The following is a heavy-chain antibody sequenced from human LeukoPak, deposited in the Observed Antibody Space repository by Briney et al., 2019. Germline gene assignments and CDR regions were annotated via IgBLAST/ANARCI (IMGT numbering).Heavy chain of an antibody. Sequence: PGGSLRLSCAASGFTFSNYYMSWVRQAPGKGLEWISYISTSGTTIYYADSVKGRFTISRDNAKNSLYLQMNSLRAEVTAVYYCARGYGDYEVMDYWGQGSLVTVSS. CDR1: GFTFSNYY. CDR3: ARGYGDYEVMDY. CDR2: ISTSGTTI. V-gene: IGHV3-11*01. D-gene: IGHD4-17*01. J-gene: IGHJ4*02.